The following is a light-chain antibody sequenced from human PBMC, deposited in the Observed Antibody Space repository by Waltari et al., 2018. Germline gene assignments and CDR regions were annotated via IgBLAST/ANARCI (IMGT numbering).Light chain of an antibody. CDR2: KAS. Sequence: DIQMTQTPSTLSASVGGRLTIPCRASQSIRRWLAWQQQEPGKAPKHLIYKASSLDRGVPSRFSGSGSGTEVTLTISRLQAYDFASYYCQQYSRPMCTFGQGTKLDIK. CDR3: QQYSRPMCT. V-gene: IGKV1-5*03. J-gene: IGKJ2*02. CDR1: QSIRRW.